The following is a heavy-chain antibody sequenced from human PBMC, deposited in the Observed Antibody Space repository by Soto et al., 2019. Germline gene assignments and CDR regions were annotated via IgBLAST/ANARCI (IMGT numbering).Heavy chain of an antibody. CDR1: GGSVSSGSYY. CDR3: AREVTVTTFDAFDI. Sequence: QVQLQESGPGLVKPSETLSLTCTVSGGSVSSGSYYWSWIRQPPGKGLEWIGYIYYSGSTNYNPSLKSRVTRSVYTSKTQFSLKLSSVTAADTAVYYCAREVTVTTFDAFDIWGQGTMVTVSS. J-gene: IGHJ3*02. CDR2: IYYSGST. V-gene: IGHV4-61*01. D-gene: IGHD4-17*01.